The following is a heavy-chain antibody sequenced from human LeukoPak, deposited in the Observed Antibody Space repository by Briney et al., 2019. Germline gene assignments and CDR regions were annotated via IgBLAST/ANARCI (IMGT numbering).Heavy chain of an antibody. J-gene: IGHJ4*02. CDR3: ARDQDYVWGSSHIDY. CDR2: TYYRSKWYN. Sequence: SQTLSLTCAISGDSVSSNSAAWNWIRQSPSRGLEWLGRTYYRSKWYNDYALSVKSRITINPDTSRNQFSLQLNSVTPEDTAVYYCARDQDYVWGSSHIDYWGQGTLVTVSS. D-gene: IGHD3-16*01. V-gene: IGHV6-1*01. CDR1: GDSVSSNSAA.